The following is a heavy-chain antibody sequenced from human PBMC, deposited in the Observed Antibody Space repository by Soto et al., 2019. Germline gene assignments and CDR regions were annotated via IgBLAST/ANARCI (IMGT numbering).Heavy chain of an antibody. CDR1: GFTFSNYG. CDR2: ISYYGSTI. CDR3: AKPSKPYSAPYYVDY. D-gene: IGHD4-4*01. Sequence: QVQLVESGGGVVQPGRSLRLSCAASGFTFSNYGMHWVRQAPGKGLEWVAIISYYGSTIYYADSVKGRFTISRDNSKNTLYLQLNTMRTADTAVYYCAKPSKPYSAPYYVDYWGQGTLVTVSS. V-gene: IGHV3-30*18. J-gene: IGHJ4*02.